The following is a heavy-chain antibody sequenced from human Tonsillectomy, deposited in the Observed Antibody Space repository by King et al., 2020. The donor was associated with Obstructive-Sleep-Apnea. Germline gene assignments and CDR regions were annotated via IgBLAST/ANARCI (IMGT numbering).Heavy chain of an antibody. CDR1: VGSISSYY. Sequence: VQLQESGPGLVKPSETLSLTCKVSVGSISSYYWSWIRQPPGKGLEWIGYIYYSGSTNYNPSLKSRVTISVDTSKNQFSLKLSSVTAADTAVYYCARAPYGSGIIDWFDPWGQGTLVTVSS. D-gene: IGHD3-10*01. J-gene: IGHJ5*02. CDR3: ARAPYGSGIIDWFDP. CDR2: IYYSGST. V-gene: IGHV4-59*01.